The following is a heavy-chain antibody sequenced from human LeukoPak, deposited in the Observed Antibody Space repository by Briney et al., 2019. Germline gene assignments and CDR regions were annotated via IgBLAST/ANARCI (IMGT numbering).Heavy chain of an antibody. CDR1: GFTFSNHW. D-gene: IGHD2-15*01. V-gene: IGHV3-30-3*01. CDR3: ARGSPYCSGTSCYFDN. Sequence: GGSLRLSCAASGFTFSNHWMSWVRQAPDKGLEWVAIISSDGSNKYYADSVKGRFTISRDNSKNTLYLQMNSLRAEDTAVYYCARGSPYCSGTSCYFDNWGQGTLGTVSS. J-gene: IGHJ4*02. CDR2: ISSDGSNK.